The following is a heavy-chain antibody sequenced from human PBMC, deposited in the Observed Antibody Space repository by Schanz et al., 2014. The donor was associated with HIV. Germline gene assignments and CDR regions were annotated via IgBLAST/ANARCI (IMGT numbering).Heavy chain of an antibody. Sequence: QVQLVQSGAEVKKPGSSVKVSCKASGGTFSSYAFSWVRQAPGQGLEWMGGIIPVFGTTDYAQKFQGTVTITADESTSTAYMELSSLTSEDTAVYYCARRGVYSLPPDNRFDPWGQGTLVTVSS. CDR3: ARRGVYSLPPDNRFDP. D-gene: IGHD2-8*01. CDR2: IIPVFGTT. J-gene: IGHJ5*02. V-gene: IGHV1-69*01. CDR1: GGTFSSYA.